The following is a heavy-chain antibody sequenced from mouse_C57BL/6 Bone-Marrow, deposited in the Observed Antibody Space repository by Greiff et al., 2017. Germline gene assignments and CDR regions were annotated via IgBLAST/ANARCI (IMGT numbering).Heavy chain of an antibody. V-gene: IGHV1-4*01. Sequence: VQLQQSGAELARPGASVKMSCKASGYTFTSYTMHWVKQRPGQGLEWIGYINPSSGYTKYNQKFKDKATLTADKSSSTAYMQLSSLTSEDSAVYCCARKQLRLRYYFDYWGQGTTLTVSS. CDR1: GYTFTSYT. J-gene: IGHJ2*01. D-gene: IGHD3-2*02. CDR3: ARKQLRLRYYFDY. CDR2: INPSSGYT.